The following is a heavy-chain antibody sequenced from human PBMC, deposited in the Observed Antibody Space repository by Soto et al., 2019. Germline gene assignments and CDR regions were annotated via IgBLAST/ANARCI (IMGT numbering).Heavy chain of an antibody. Sequence: EVQLLESGGGVVQPGGSLTLSCAASGVIFSNYAMTWVRQAPGKGLEWVSSRGSGGSTYQADSVKGRFIISRDNSKNMLYLQMASLRAEDTAVYYCAKFRGPTYDFYYMDAWGKGTTVIVS. V-gene: IGHV3-23*01. J-gene: IGHJ6*03. CDR3: AKFRGPTYDFYYMDA. CDR2: RGSGGST. CDR1: GVIFSNYA. D-gene: IGHD3-10*01.